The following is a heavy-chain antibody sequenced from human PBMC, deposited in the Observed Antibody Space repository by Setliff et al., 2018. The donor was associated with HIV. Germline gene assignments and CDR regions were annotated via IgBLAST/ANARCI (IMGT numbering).Heavy chain of an antibody. Sequence: SETLSLTCTVSGDSISNNGFYWAWIRQPPGKGLEWIGCVYHRGTTYYNPSLKSRLAMSVDTSKNKFFLKLNSLTAADTAVYYCSLQHGRPMRWFDPWGPGTLVTVSS. V-gene: IGHV4-39*01. D-gene: IGHD2-2*01. J-gene: IGHJ5*02. CDR2: VYHRGTT. CDR3: SLQHGRPMRWFDP. CDR1: GDSISNNGFY.